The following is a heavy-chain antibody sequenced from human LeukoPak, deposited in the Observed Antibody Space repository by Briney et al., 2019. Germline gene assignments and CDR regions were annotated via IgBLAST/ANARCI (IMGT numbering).Heavy chain of an antibody. V-gene: IGHV5-51*01. CDR2: IYPGDSDT. D-gene: IGHD3-22*01. J-gene: IGHJ4*02. CDR3: ASGGSPGYYYDSSGPDY. CDR1: GYSFTSYW. Sequence: GESLKISRKGSGYSFTSYWIGWVRQMPGKGLEWMGIIYPGDSDTRYSPSFQGQVTISADKSISTAYLQWSSLKASDTAMYYCASGGSPGYYYDSSGPDYWGQGTLVTVSS.